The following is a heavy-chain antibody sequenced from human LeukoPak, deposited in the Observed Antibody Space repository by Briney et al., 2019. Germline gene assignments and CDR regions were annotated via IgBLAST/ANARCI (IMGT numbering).Heavy chain of an antibody. CDR2: IKSGGSKT. J-gene: IGHJ3*02. V-gene: IGHV3-74*01. Sequence: GGSLRLSCAASGFTFSSYWMHWVRQAPGKGLVWVSRIKSGGSKTSYADSVKGRFTISRDNAKNTLYLQMNSLRAEDTAVYYCAREGRILTGLDAFDIWGQGTMVTVSS. CDR1: GFTFSSYW. D-gene: IGHD3-9*01. CDR3: AREGRILTGLDAFDI.